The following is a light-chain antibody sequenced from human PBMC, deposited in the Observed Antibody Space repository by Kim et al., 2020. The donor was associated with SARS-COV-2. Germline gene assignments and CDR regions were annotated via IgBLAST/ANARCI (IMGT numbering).Light chain of an antibody. V-gene: IGLV1-51*01. CDR2: DNN. J-gene: IGLJ1*01. CDR1: SSNIGNKY. Sequence: GQKVTSSCSGSSSNIGNKYVSWYQQLPGTAPKLLIYDNNKRPSGIPDRFAGSKSGTSATLGITGLQTGDEADYYCGTWDSSLSAYVFGTGTKVTVL. CDR3: GTWDSSLSAYV.